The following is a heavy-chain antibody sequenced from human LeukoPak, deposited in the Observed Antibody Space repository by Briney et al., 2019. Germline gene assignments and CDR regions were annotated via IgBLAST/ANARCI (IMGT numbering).Heavy chain of an antibody. CDR1: GFTFSSYG. D-gene: IGHD3-10*01. CDR3: AKSATTMVRGAYYDGMDV. J-gene: IGHJ6*02. CDR2: ISYDGSNK. Sequence: GGSLRLSWAASGFTFSSYGMHWVRQAPGKGLEWVAVISYDGSNKYYADSVKGRFTISRDNSKNTLYLQMNSLRAEDTAVYYCAKSATTMVRGAYYDGMDVWGQGTTVTVSS. V-gene: IGHV3-30*18.